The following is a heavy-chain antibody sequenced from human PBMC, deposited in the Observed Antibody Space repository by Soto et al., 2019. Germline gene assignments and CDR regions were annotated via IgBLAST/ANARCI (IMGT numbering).Heavy chain of an antibody. CDR3: ARVSARRSAFDI. J-gene: IGHJ3*02. Sequence: TLSLTCTVSGGSISSYYWSWIRQPPGKGLEWIGYIYYSGSTNYNPSLKSRVTISVDTSKNQLSLKLSSVTAADTAVYYCARVSARRSAFDIWGQGTMVTVSS. D-gene: IGHD5-18*01. CDR2: IYYSGST. V-gene: IGHV4-59*01. CDR1: GGSISSYY.